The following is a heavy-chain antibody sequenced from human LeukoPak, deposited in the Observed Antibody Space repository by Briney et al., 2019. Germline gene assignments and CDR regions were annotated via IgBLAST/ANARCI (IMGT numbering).Heavy chain of an antibody. V-gene: IGHV4-34*01. CDR3: ARGYDFWSGYYFAY. Sequence: PSETLSLTCAVYGGSFRGYYWSWIRQPPGKGLEWIGEINHSGSTNYNPSLKSRVTISVDTSKNQFSLKLSSVTAADTAVYYCARGYDFWSGYYFAYWGQGTLVTVSS. CDR1: GGSFRGYY. CDR2: INHSGST. D-gene: IGHD3-3*01. J-gene: IGHJ4*02.